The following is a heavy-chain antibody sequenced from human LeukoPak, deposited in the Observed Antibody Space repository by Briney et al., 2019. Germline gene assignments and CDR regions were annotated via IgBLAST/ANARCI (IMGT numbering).Heavy chain of an antibody. J-gene: IGHJ4*02. CDR2: ISGDGSAA. D-gene: IGHD2-21*01. CDR3: ARAVVVSASDY. Sequence: GGSLRLSCAASGFTFSNYWIHWVGQAPGKGLVWVSRISGDGSAATYADSVRGRFTISRDNARNTVHLQMNSLTAEDTAVYYCARAVVVSASDYWGQRTLVTVSS. CDR1: GFTFSNYW. V-gene: IGHV3-74*01.